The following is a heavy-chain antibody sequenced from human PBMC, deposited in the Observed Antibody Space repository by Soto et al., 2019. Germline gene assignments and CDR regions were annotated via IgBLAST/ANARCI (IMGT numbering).Heavy chain of an antibody. D-gene: IGHD3-22*01. Sequence: SETLSLTCTVSGGSISSYYWSWIRQPPGKGLEWIGYIYYSGSTNYNPSLKSRVTISVDTSKNQFSLKLSSVTAADTAVYYCARDRYYYDSSGYYYYYGMDVWGQGTTVTVSS. CDR2: IYYSGST. J-gene: IGHJ6*02. CDR3: ARDRYYYDSSGYYYYYGMDV. V-gene: IGHV4-59*01. CDR1: GGSISSYY.